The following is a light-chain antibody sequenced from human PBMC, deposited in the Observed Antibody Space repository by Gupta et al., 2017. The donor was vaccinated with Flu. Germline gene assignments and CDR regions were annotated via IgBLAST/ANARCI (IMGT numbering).Light chain of an antibody. J-gene: IGKJ1*01. CDR1: QTITNF. CDR2: AAT. CDR3: QQTNSPPWT. V-gene: IGKV1-39*01. Sequence: DMKITQPPLSLSPSVGDIVTITCRASQTITNFLNWYQQKPGTAPKLLISAATSLQSGVPSMFSGSGSGTDFTLTLSNLQPEDFATYYCQQTNSPPWTFGQGTKVEIK.